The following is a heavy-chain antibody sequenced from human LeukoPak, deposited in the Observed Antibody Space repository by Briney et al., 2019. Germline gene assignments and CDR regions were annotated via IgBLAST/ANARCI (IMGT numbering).Heavy chain of an antibody. Sequence: GGSLRLSCTASGFIFSHYGMHWVRQAPGKGLEWVAVIQNDASTRNYVDSVKGRFTISRDNSKNTLYLQMNSLRAEDTAVYYCAGAVLRFLEWNWFDPWGQGTLVTVSS. CDR3: AGAVLRFLEWNWFDP. CDR1: GFIFSHYG. D-gene: IGHD3-3*01. CDR2: IQNDASTR. V-gene: IGHV3-30*03. J-gene: IGHJ5*02.